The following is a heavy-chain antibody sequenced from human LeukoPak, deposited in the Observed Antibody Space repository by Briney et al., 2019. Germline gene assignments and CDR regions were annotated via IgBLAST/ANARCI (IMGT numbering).Heavy chain of an antibody. CDR3: AKDYNYDFWSGLPGSFDY. Sequence: GRSLRLSCAASGFTFDDYDMHWVRQAPGKGLEGVSGISWNSGSIGYADSVKGRFTISRDNAKNSLYLQMNSLRAEDTALYYCAKDYNYDFWSGLPGSFDYWGQGTLVTVSS. CDR2: ISWNSGSI. J-gene: IGHJ4*02. V-gene: IGHV3-9*01. CDR1: GFTFDDYD. D-gene: IGHD3-3*01.